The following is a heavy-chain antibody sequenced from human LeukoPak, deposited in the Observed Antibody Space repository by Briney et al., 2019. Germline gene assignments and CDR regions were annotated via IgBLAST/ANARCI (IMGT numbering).Heavy chain of an antibody. J-gene: IGHJ3*02. D-gene: IGHD3-10*01. Sequence: KPSETLSLTCAVSGGSISSGGYSSSWIRQPPGKGLEWMGYIYHSGSTYYNPSLKSRVTISVDRSKNQFSLKLSSVTAADTAVYYCARVLLWSGELADAFDIWGQGTMVTVSS. CDR2: IYHSGST. CDR1: GGSISSGGYS. CDR3: ARVLLWSGELADAFDI. V-gene: IGHV4-30-2*01.